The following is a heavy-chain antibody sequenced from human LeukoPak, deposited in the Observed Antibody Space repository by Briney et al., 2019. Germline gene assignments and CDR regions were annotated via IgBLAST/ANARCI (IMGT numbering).Heavy chain of an antibody. Sequence: GGSLRLSCEGSGFNFNDAWMSWIRQAPGKGLEWAGRVRTTAEGETTDYAAPVRGRFIISRDDSKNMVFLQMNRLETEDTAIYYCTAGLGKTDDDSWGKGTLVTVSS. V-gene: IGHV3-15*01. CDR3: TAGLGKTDDDS. D-gene: IGHD3-16*01. CDR2: VRTTAEGETT. J-gene: IGHJ5*02. CDR1: GFNFNDAW.